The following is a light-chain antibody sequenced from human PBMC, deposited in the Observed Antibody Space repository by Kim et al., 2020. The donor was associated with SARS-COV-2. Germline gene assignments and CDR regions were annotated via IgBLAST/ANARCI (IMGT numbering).Light chain of an antibody. CDR2: AAS. J-gene: IGKJ1*01. Sequence: DFQMTHSPSSLSAFVGDTVAITCRASQGIRKDLAWYQQKPGKPPKLLIYAASVLQSGAPSRFSGSGSGTDFTLTINNLQTEDVATYYCQKFTGDPWTFGQGTKVDIK. CDR3: QKFTGDPWT. CDR1: QGIRKD. V-gene: IGKV1-27*01.